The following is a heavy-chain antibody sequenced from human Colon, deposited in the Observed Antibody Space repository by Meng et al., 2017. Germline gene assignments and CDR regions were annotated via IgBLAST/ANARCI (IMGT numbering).Heavy chain of an antibody. D-gene: IGHD4-23*01. V-gene: IGHV1-3*01. Sequence: QVQLAQSGAEVKKPGASVKVSCKASGYSFTTYDIHWVRQAPGQRLEWVGWINPANGDTKYSEKVQGRVTMTRNTSISTAYMELSSLRSEDTAVYYCARGGLHDYGGHWGQGTLVTVSS. CDR1: GYSFTTYD. CDR2: INPANGDT. CDR3: ARGGLHDYGGH. J-gene: IGHJ4*02.